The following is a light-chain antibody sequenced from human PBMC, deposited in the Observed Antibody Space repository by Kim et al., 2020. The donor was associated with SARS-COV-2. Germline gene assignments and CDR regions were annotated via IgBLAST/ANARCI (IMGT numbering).Light chain of an antibody. V-gene: IGLV3-1*01. J-gene: IGLJ2*01. CDR1: KLGDKY. Sequence: SYELTQPPSVSVSPGQTASITCSGDKLGDKYACWYQQKPGQSPVLVIYQDSKRPSGIPARFSGSNSGTTATLTISGTQAMDEADYYCQAWDSSTDVVFGGGTQLTVL. CDR3: QAWDSSTDVV. CDR2: QDS.